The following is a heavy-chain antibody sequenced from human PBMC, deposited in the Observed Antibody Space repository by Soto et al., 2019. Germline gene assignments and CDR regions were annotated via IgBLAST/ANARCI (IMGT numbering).Heavy chain of an antibody. J-gene: IGHJ4*02. CDR1: GFSLSTSGVG. CDR2: IYWDDDK. CDR3: ALKSLRYFDWSEYYFDY. D-gene: IGHD3-9*01. V-gene: IGHV2-5*02. Sequence: VSGPTLVNPTQTLTLTCTFSGFSLSTSGVGVGWIRQPPGKALEWLALIYWDDDKRYSPSLKSRLTITKDTSKNQVVLTMTNMDPVDTATYYCALKSLRYFDWSEYYFDYWGQGTLVTVSS.